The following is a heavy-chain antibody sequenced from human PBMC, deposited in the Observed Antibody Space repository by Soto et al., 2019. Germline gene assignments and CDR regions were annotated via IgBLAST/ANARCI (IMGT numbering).Heavy chain of an antibody. V-gene: IGHV4-4*02. Sequence: SETLSLTCAVSGGSISSSNWWSWVRQPPGKGLEWIGEIYHSGSTNYNPSLKSRVTISVDKSKNQFSLKLSSVTAADTAVYYCARTRDYYGSGADYWGQGTLVTVSS. CDR1: GGSISSSNW. CDR2: IYHSGST. D-gene: IGHD3-10*01. J-gene: IGHJ4*02. CDR3: ARTRDYYGSGADY.